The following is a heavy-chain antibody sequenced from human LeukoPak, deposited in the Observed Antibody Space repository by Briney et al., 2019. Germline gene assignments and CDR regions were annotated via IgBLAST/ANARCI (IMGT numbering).Heavy chain of an antibody. D-gene: IGHD2-15*01. CDR3: ATAGGDGSRMGFDP. V-gene: IGHV3-74*01. J-gene: IGHJ5*02. CDR2: ISADGSVT. Sequence: GGSLRLSCADSGFTFSRYWMHWVRETPGKGLVWVSCISADGSVTRYADSVKGRFTISRDNTKSTLYLQMHSLRAEDTAVYYCATAGGDGSRMGFDPWGQGTLVTVSS. CDR1: GFTFSRYW.